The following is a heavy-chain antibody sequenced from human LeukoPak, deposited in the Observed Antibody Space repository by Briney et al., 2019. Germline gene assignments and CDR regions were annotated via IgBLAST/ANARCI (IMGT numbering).Heavy chain of an antibody. CDR2: ISWNSGSI. CDR1: GFTFDDYA. J-gene: IGHJ6*02. Sequence: GGSLRLSCAASGFTFDDYAMHWVRQAPGKGLEWVSGISWNSGSIDYADSVKGRFTISRDNAKNSLYLQMNSLRAEDTALYYCANDMGYGSGSYYTHYYGMDVWGQGTTVTVSS. D-gene: IGHD3-10*01. CDR3: ANDMGYGSGSYYTHYYGMDV. V-gene: IGHV3-9*01.